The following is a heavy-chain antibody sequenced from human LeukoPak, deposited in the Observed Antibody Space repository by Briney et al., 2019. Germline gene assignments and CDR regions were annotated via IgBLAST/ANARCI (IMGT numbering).Heavy chain of an antibody. D-gene: IGHD6-6*01. Sequence: PGGSLRLSCAASGFTFSSYSMNWVRQAPGKGLEWVSSISSSSSYIYYADSVKGRFTISRDNAKNSLYLQMNSLRAEETAVYYCARSKGSSFRSPFDYWGQGTLVTVSS. CDR3: ARSKGSSFRSPFDY. V-gene: IGHV3-21*01. CDR1: GFTFSSYS. J-gene: IGHJ4*02. CDR2: ISSSSSYI.